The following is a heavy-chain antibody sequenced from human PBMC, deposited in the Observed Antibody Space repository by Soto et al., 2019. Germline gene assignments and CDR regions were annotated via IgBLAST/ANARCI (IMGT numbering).Heavy chain of an antibody. CDR3: ARDRDAYCAKGICSGPYFDY. CDR2: ISDNSSVI. CDR1: GFTFSTYS. Sequence: GRSLRLSCAAYGFTFSTYSINWDHQAPGKGLEWISYISDNSSVIYYADAVKGRFTISRDNAKNTLYLQITSLRDEDTAVYYCARDRDAYCAKGICSGPYFDYWGQGTLVTVSS. J-gene: IGHJ4*02. D-gene: IGHD2-8*01. V-gene: IGHV3-48*02.